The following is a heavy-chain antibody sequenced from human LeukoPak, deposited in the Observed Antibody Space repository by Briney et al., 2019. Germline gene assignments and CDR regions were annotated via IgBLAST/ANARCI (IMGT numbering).Heavy chain of an antibody. D-gene: IGHD3-10*01. Sequence: PSETLSLTCAVYGGSFSGYYWSWIRQPPGKGLEWIGEINHSGSTNYNPSLKSRVTISVDTSKNHFSLKLSSVTAADTAVYYCARGLRRYYGSGSYYNNNNWFDPWGQGTLVTVSS. CDR2: INHSGST. CDR3: ARGLRRYYGSGSYYNNNNWFDP. V-gene: IGHV4-34*01. CDR1: GGSFSGYY. J-gene: IGHJ5*02.